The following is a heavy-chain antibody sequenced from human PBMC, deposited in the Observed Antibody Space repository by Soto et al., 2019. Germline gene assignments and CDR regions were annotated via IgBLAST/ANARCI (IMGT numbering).Heavy chain of an antibody. Sequence: SVKVSCKASGGTFSSYTISWVRQAPGQGLEWMGRIIPILGIANYAQKFQGRVTITADKSTSTAYMELSSLRSEDTAVYYCARDVIGHDNYETIGYYFDHWGQGTLVTVSS. CDR3: ARDVIGHDNYETIGYYFDH. CDR2: IIPILGIA. V-gene: IGHV1-69*04. CDR1: GGTFSSYT. J-gene: IGHJ4*02. D-gene: IGHD3-22*01.